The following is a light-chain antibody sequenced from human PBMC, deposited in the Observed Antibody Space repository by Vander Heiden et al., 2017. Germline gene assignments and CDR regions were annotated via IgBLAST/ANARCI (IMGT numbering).Light chain of an antibody. CDR3: AAWDDSRNGVV. CDR2: SNK. CDR1: RSDIGSNT. J-gene: IGLJ2*01. Sequence: QSVLPQPPSASGTAGQRVTISCSGSRSDIGSNTVNWYQQLPGTAPKLLIYSNKQRPSGVPDRFSGSKSGTSASLAISGLQSEDEADYYCAAWDDSRNGVVFGGGTKLTVL. V-gene: IGLV1-44*01.